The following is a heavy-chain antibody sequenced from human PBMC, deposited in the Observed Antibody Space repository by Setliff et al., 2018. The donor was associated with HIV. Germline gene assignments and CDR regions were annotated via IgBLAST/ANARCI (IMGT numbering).Heavy chain of an antibody. J-gene: IGHJ4*02. CDR2: IIPIIGIE. Sequence: GASVKVSCKASGGTFSDYTVNWVRQAPGQGLEWMGRIIPIIGIENYAQKFQGRVTITADKSTSTAYMELNSLRSDDTAMYYCATLDYYGSQTYNLALHYWGQGTLVTVSS. CDR1: GGTFSDYT. V-gene: IGHV1-69*02. D-gene: IGHD3-10*01. CDR3: ATLDYYGSQTYNLALHY.